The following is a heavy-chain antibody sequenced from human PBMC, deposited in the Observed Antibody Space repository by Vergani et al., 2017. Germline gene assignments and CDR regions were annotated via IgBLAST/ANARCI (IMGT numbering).Heavy chain of an antibody. CDR3: ARDSWSNAFDI. CDR2: ISYDGSNK. D-gene: IGHD2-15*01. J-gene: IGHJ3*02. CDR1: GFTFSSYA. Sequence: QVQLVESGGGVFQPGRSLRLSRAASGFTFSSYAMHWVRQASGKGREWVAVISYDGSNKYYADSVKGRFTISRDNSKTTLYLQMNSLRAEDTAVYYCARDSWSNAFDIWGQGTMVTVSS. V-gene: IGHV3-30-3*01.